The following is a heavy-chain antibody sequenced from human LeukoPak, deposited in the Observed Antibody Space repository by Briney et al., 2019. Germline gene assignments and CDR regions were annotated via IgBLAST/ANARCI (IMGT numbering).Heavy chain of an antibody. D-gene: IGHD5-18*01. V-gene: IGHV3-21*01. Sequence: PGGSLRLSCAASGFTFSSYSMNWVRQAPGKGLEWVSSISSSSSYIYYVDSVKGRFTISRDNAKNSLYLQMNSLRAEDTAVYYCARGWGYSYGYVDYGGQGTLVTVSS. CDR3: ARGWGYSYGYVDY. CDR1: GFTFSSYS. CDR2: ISSSSSYI. J-gene: IGHJ4*02.